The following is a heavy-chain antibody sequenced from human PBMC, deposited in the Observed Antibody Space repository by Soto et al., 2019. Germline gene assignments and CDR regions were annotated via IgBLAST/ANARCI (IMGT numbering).Heavy chain of an antibody. CDR2: IYYSGST. J-gene: IGHJ6*02. CDR3: ARDMYYYGSGSYLYYGMDV. Sequence: QVQLQESGPGLVKPSQTLSLTCTVSGGSISSGDYYWSWIRQPPGKGLEWIGYIYYSGSTYYNPSLKSRVTISVDTSKNQFSLKLSSVTAADTAVYYCARDMYYYGSGSYLYYGMDVWGQGTTVTVSS. CDR1: GGSISSGDYY. D-gene: IGHD3-10*01. V-gene: IGHV4-30-4*01.